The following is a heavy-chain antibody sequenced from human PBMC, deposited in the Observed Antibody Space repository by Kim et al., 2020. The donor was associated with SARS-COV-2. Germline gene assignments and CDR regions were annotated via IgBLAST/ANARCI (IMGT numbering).Heavy chain of an antibody. Sequence: GGSLRLSCAASGFTFSSYWMSWVRQAPGKGLEWVANIKVDGSEKYYVDSVKGRFTISRDDTKNSLYLQMNSLRAEDTALYYCVRDWGHYDDRFDYCGQGT. D-gene: IGHD3-3*01. J-gene: IGHJ4*02. CDR3: VRDWGHYDDRFDY. V-gene: IGHV3-7*01. CDR2: IKVDGSEK. CDR1: GFTFSSYW.